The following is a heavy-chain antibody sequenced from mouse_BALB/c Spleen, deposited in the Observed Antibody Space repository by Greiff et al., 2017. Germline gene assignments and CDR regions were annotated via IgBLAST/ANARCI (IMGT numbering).Heavy chain of an antibody. V-gene: IGHV1-5*01. D-gene: IGHD1-1*01. J-gene: IGHJ1*01. Sequence: EVQLQQSGTVLARPGASVKMSCKASGYTFTSYWMHWVKQRPGQGLEWIGAIYPGNSDTSYNQKFKGKAKLTAVTSTSTAYMELSSLTKEDSAVYYCTRSFTTVVANWYFDVWGAGTTVTVSS. CDR2: IYPGNSDT. CDR3: TRSFTTVVANWYFDV. CDR1: GYTFTSYW.